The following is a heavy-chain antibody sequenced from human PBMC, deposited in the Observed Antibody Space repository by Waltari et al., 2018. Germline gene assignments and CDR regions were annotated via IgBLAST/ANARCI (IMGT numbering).Heavy chain of an antibody. D-gene: IGHD2-2*01. CDR1: GGSFSGYY. Sequence: VGLLKPSETLSLTCAVYGGSFSGYYWSWIRQPPGKGREWIGEIIHSGSTNYNPSLKSRVTISVDTSKNQFSLKLSSVTAADTAVYYCARASLGYCSSTSCSQGWFDPWCQGTLVTVSS. CDR2: IIHSGST. V-gene: IGHV4-34*12. CDR3: ARASLGYCSSTSCSQGWFDP. J-gene: IGHJ5*02.